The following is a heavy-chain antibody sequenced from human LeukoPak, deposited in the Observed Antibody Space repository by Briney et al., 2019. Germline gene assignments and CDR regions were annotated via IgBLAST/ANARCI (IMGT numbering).Heavy chain of an antibody. CDR1: GFPFSTYA. CDR3: AKDGGTYPYFLDV. J-gene: IGHJ6*03. V-gene: IGHV3-23*01. CDR2: FSGGRNGAT. D-gene: IGHD1-26*01. Sequence: GGSLRLSCAASGFPFSTYAMSWVRQVPGKGLEWISGFSGGRNGATHYADSVKGRFTISRDNSRDTLYLQMNSLGAEDTAIYICAKDGGTYPYFLDVWGKGTTVTVSS.